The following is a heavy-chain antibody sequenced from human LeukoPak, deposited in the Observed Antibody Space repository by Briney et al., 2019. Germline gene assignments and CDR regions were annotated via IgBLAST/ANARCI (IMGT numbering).Heavy chain of an antibody. CDR1: GFTFSSYW. V-gene: IGHV3-7*01. J-gene: IGHJ4*02. D-gene: IGHD1-7*01. CDR3: ARAHNWKYGSFDF. CDR2: MKQDGSEN. Sequence: GGSLRLSCAASGFTFSSYWMSWVRQAPGKGLEWVANMKQDGSENYYGDSVTVRFTISRDNSKNTLYLQMNSLRAEDTAVYYCARAHNWKYGSFDFWGQGTLVTVSS.